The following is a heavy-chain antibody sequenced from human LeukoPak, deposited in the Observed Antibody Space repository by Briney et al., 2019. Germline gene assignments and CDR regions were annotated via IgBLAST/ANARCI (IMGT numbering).Heavy chain of an antibody. CDR3: ARGDMAWFGELSSMDV. J-gene: IGHJ6*02. CDR2: VNPNSGNT. D-gene: IGHD3-10*01. Sequence: ASVKVSCKASGYTFTSYDINWVRQATGQGLEWMGWVNPNSGNTGYAQKFQGRVTMTRNTSISTAYMELSSLRSEDTAVYYCARGDMAWFGELSSMDVWGQGTTVTVSS. V-gene: IGHV1-8*01. CDR1: GYTFTSYD.